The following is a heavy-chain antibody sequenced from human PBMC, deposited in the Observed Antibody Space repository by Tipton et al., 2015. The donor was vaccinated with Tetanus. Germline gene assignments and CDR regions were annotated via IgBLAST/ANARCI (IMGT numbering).Heavy chain of an antibody. D-gene: IGHD2-15*01. CDR1: GFIFSSYG. V-gene: IGHV3-33*01. CDR2: SWYDGTDK. Sequence: SLRLSCAASGFIFSSYGIHWVRQAPGKGLEWVAVSWYDGTDKYYADSVKGRVTISRDNSKNTLYLQMNSLRAEDTAVYYWAREADCSGGSCFSGDFDNWGQGTQVTVSS. J-gene: IGHJ4*02. CDR3: AREADCSGGSCFSGDFDN.